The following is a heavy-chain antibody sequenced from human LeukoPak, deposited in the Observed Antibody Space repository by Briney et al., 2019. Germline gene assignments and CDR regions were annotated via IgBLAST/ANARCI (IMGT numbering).Heavy chain of an antibody. CDR2: ISSDGGKI. J-gene: IGHJ4*02. CDR3: AKDKGTRYFDY. V-gene: IGHV3-30*18. CDR1: GFTFSSYG. D-gene: IGHD1-7*01. Sequence: GGSLRLSCAASGFTFSSYGMHWVRQVPGKGLEWVAVISSDGGKIYYGDSVKGRFIISRDTSRNILFLQMNGLRADDTAIYYCAKDKGTRYFDYWGQGTLVTISS.